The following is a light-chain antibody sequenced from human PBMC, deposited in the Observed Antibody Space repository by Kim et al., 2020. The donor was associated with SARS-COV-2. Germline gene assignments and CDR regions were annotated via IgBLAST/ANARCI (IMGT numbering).Light chain of an antibody. CDR1: SSDVGGYTY. Sequence: GQSITISCTGTSSDVGGYTYVCWYQQHPGKAPKLMIYDVSNRPSGVSNRFSGSKSGNTASLTISGLQAEDEADYYCSSYTSSSTVVFGGGTKVTVL. V-gene: IGLV2-14*03. CDR3: SSYTSSSTVV. J-gene: IGLJ2*01. CDR2: DVS.